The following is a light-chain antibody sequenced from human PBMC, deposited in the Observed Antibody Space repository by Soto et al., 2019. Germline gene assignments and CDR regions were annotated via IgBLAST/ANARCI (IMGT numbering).Light chain of an antibody. J-gene: IGLJ1*01. V-gene: IGLV2-14*02. Sequence: QSALTQPASVSGSPGQSITISCTGTSSDVGSYNLVSWYQHHPGKAPKLMIYEVNKRPSGVPDRFSGSKSGNTASLTVSGLQAEDESDYYCSSYAGSSNVFGTGTKVTVL. CDR2: EVN. CDR1: SSDVGSYNL. CDR3: SSYAGSSNV.